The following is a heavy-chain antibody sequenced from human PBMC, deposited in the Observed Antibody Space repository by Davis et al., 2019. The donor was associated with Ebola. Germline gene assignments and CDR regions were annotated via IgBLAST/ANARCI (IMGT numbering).Heavy chain of an antibody. CDR2: IKQDGSEK. CDR1: GFTFSSYW. V-gene: IGHV3-7*03. Sequence: GSLRLSCAASGFTFSSYWMSWVRQAPGKGLEWVANIKQDGSEKYYVDSVKGRFTISRDNAKNSLYLQMNSLRAEDTAVYYCARVEGYYDFWSGYYTGWFDPWGQGTLVTVSS. J-gene: IGHJ5*02. D-gene: IGHD3-3*01. CDR3: ARVEGYYDFWSGYYTGWFDP.